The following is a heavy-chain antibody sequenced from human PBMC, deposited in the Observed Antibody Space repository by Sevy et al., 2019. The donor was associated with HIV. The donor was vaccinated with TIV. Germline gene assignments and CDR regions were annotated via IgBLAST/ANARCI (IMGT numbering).Heavy chain of an antibody. D-gene: IGHD2-15*01. CDR3: TKGFCSGATCPRDYYYYGMDV. J-gene: IGHJ6*02. CDR2: ISGSGRFT. Sequence: GGCLRLSCSASEFTFSSYAMSWVRQAPGKGLEWVSSISGSGRFTYYADFVEGRFIISRDNSKNTLSVQMNSLRAEDTAVYCCTKGFCSGATCPRDYYYYGMDVWGQGTMVLVSS. V-gene: IGHV3-23*01. CDR1: EFTFSSYA.